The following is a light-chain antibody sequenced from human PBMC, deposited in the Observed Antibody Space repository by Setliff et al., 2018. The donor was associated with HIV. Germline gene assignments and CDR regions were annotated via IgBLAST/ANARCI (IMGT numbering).Light chain of an antibody. CDR1: SSDVGGYNS. V-gene: IGLV2-18*02. J-gene: IGLJ1*01. Sequence: QSALTQPPSVSGSPGQSVTISCTGTSSDVGGYNSVSWYQQSPGTAPKLVISDVTTRPSGVPDRFSGSKSGNTASLTISRLRAEDEADYYCSSYTSANTWVFGTGTKVTVL. CDR3: SSYTSANTWV. CDR2: DVT.